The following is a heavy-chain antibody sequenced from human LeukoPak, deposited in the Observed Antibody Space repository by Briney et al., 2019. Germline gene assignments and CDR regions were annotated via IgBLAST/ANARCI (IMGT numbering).Heavy chain of an antibody. CDR2: INPNSGVT. Sequence: ASVKVSCKASGNTFTGYFMHWVRQAPGQGLEWMGWINPNSGVTKYAQKFQGRVTMTRDTSISTAYMEVSRLRSDDTAVYYCARDLRGLGDYFDYWGQGTLVTVSS. CDR1: GNTFTGYF. D-gene: IGHD1-26*01. CDR3: ARDLRGLGDYFDY. V-gene: IGHV1-2*02. J-gene: IGHJ4*02.